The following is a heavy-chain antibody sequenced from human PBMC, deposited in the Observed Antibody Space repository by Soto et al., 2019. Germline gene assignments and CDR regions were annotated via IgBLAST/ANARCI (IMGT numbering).Heavy chain of an antibody. J-gene: IGHJ4*02. CDR2: IKQDGSEK. V-gene: IGHV3-7*03. Sequence: GGSLRLSCAVSGFNVMSYWMSWVRQAPGKGLEWVANIKQDGSEKYYVDSVKGRFTISRDNAKNSLYLQMNSLRAEDTAVYYCARYNLYGSSGSYYRPFDYWGQGTLVTVSS. CDR3: ARYNLYGSSGSYYRPFDY. D-gene: IGHD1-26*01. CDR1: GFNVMSYW.